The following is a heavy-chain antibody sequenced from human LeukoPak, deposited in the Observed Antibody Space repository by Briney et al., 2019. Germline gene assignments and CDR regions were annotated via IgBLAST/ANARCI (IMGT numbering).Heavy chain of an antibody. CDR1: GFAFSSYS. V-gene: IGHV3-21*01. J-gene: IGHJ4*02. CDR3: ARAGSTYYYGSGSSPAPDY. D-gene: IGHD3-10*01. Sequence: PGGSLRLSCAASGFAFSSYSMNWVRQAPGKGLEWVSSISSSSSYRYYADSVKGRFTISRDNAKNSLYLQMNSLRAEDMAVYYCARAGSTYYYGSGSSPAPDYWGQGTLVTVSS. CDR2: ISSSSSYR.